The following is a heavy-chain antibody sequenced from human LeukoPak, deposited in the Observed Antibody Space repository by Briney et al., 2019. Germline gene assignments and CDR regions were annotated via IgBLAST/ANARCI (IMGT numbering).Heavy chain of an antibody. CDR3: ARGHSYGDGYFDY. Sequence: SSETLSLTCTVSGGSFSSSTSYWGWIRQPPGKGLEWIGSIYYSGSTYYNPSLKSRVTISVDTSKNQFSLKLSSVTAADTAVYYCARGHSYGDGYFDYWGQGTLVTVSS. V-gene: IGHV4-39*01. CDR2: IYYSGST. D-gene: IGHD5-18*01. CDR1: GGSFSSSTSY. J-gene: IGHJ4*02.